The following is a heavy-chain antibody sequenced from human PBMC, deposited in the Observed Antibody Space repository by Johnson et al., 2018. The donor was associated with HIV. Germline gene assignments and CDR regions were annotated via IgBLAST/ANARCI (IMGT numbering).Heavy chain of an antibody. V-gene: IGHV3-20*04. CDR2: INWNGGST. D-gene: IGHD1-26*01. CDR1: GFTFDDYG. J-gene: IGHJ3*02. Sequence: VQLVESGGGVVRPGGSLRLSCAASGFTFDDYGMSWVRQAPGKGLEWVSGINWNGGSTGYADSVKGRFTISRDNAKNSLYLQMNSLRAEDTAVYYCARGSEWELLPNDALDIWGQGTMVTVSS. CDR3: ARGSEWELLPNDALDI.